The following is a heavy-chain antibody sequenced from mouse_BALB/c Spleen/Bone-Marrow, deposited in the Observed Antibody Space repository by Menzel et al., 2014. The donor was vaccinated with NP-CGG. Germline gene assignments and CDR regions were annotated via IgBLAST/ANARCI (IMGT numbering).Heavy chain of an antibody. J-gene: IGHJ2*01. V-gene: IGHV14-3*02. CDR2: IDPANGNT. CDR1: GFNIKDTY. Sequence: EVKVAESGAELVKPGASVKLSCTASGFNIKDTYMHWVKQRPEQGLEWIGRIDPANGNTKYDPKFQGKATITADTSSNTAYLQLSSLTSEDTAVYYCARSYGSSPFDYWGQGTTLTVSS. CDR3: ARSYGSSPFDY. D-gene: IGHD1-1*01.